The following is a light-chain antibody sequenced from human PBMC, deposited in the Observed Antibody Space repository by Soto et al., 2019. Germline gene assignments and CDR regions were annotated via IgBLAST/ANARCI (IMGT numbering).Light chain of an antibody. J-gene: IGKJ4*01. V-gene: IGKV3D-15*01. CDR1: QSVSRN. CDR3: QEYNDWRPIT. CDR2: DVS. Sequence: EIVMTQSPATLSVSPGERATLSCRASQSVSRNLAWYQQRPGQAPRLLIYDVSKRATGIPPRFSGSGAGTDFTLTISSLEPEDSAVYYCQEYNDWRPITFGGGTKVDIK.